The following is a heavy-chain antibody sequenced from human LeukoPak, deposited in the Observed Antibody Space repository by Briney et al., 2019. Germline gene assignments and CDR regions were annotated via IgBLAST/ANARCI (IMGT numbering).Heavy chain of an antibody. Sequence: SVKVSCKVSGYTFTSFSLTWVRQAPGQGLEWMGWISAHTGNTNYAQKFQDRVTMPTDRSTPTAYMDLRSLTYGDTAVYYCARVKLWGSGYKAFDIWGQRTIVTVSS. J-gene: IGHJ3*02. CDR1: GYTFTSFS. V-gene: IGHV1-18*01. CDR2: ISAHTGNT. CDR3: ARVKLWGSGYKAFDI. D-gene: IGHD3-22*01.